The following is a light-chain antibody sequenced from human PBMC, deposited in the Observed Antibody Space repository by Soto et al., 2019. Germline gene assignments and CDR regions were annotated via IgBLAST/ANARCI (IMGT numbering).Light chain of an antibody. Sequence: QSVLTQPPSVSGAPGQRVAISCTGSSSNIGAECDVHWYQQLPGTAPKRLIYGDNNRPSGVPDRLSGSKSGTSASLAITGLQPEDEADYYCQSYDSSLTTFVFGTGTKVTVL. J-gene: IGLJ1*01. CDR2: GDN. V-gene: IGLV1-40*01. CDR3: QSYDSSLTTFV. CDR1: SSNIGAECD.